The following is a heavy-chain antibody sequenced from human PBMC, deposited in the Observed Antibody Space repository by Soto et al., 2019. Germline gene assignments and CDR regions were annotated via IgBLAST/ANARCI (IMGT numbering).Heavy chain of an antibody. CDR1: GGSISSGGYS. CDR2: IYHSGST. J-gene: IGHJ4*02. Sequence: QLQLQESGSGLAKPSQTLSLTCAVSGGSISSGGYSWSWIRQPPGKGLECIGYIYHSGSTYYNPSLKSRVTISVDRSKNQFSLKLSSVTAADTAVYYCARGMTTVTTFDYWGQGTLVTVSS. CDR3: ARGMTTVTTFDY. V-gene: IGHV4-30-2*01. D-gene: IGHD4-17*01.